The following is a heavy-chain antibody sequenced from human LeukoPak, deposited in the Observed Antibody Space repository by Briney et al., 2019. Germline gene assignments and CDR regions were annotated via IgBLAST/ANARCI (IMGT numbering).Heavy chain of an antibody. Sequence: PGRSLRLSCAASGFTFSSYGMHWVRQAPGKGLEWVGRIKRKTDGGTSDYAAPVKGRFTISRDDSKNTLFLQMNSLKIDDTAVYHCTTNRPGGWFGELAVWGQGTTVTVSS. CDR1: GFTFSSYG. CDR2: IKRKTDGGTS. D-gene: IGHD3-10*01. V-gene: IGHV3-15*01. CDR3: TTNRPGGWFGELAV. J-gene: IGHJ6*01.